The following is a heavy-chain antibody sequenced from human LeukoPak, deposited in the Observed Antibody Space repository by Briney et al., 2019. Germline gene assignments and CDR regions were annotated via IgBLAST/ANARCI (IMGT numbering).Heavy chain of an antibody. CDR2: IYYSGST. CDR3: ARHSGYCSGGSCYPNWFDP. V-gene: IGHV4-39*01. D-gene: IGHD2-15*01. CDR1: GGSINSSSYY. J-gene: IGHJ5*02. Sequence: SETLSLTCTVSGGSINSSSYYWGWIRQPPGKGLEWIGSIYYSGSTYYNPSLKSRVTISVDTSKNQFSLKLSSVTAADTAVYYCARHSGYCSGGSCYPNWFDPWGQGTLVTVSS.